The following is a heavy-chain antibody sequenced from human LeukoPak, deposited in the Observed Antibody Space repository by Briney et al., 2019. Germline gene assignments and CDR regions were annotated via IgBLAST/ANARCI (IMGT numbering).Heavy chain of an antibody. CDR1: TFTFSNYS. V-gene: IGHV3-48*04. J-gene: IGHJ4*02. CDR2: ISSSSSAI. CDR3: ARDPVDEDFYGSGGY. Sequence: GVTLRFSSAASTFTFSNYSMKRVANAPGMGRMGVSYISSSSSAIYYAEYGKGRLTICRDNDKNELYLKINSLRAEDTAVYYCARDPVDEDFYGSGGYWGQGTLVTVSS. D-gene: IGHD3-10*01.